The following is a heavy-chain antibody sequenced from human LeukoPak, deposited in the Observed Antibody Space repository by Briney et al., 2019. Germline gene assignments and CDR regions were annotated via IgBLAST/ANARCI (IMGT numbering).Heavy chain of an antibody. D-gene: IGHD3-22*01. V-gene: IGHV4-39*07. Sequence: SETLSLTCTVSGGSISSSSYYWGWIRQPAGKGLEWIGSIYYSGSTYYNPSLKSRVTISVDTSKNQFSLKLSSVTAADTAVYYCARPYDSSGYYYFWGQGTLVTVSS. J-gene: IGHJ4*02. CDR3: ARPYDSSGYYYF. CDR2: IYYSGST. CDR1: GGSISSSSYY.